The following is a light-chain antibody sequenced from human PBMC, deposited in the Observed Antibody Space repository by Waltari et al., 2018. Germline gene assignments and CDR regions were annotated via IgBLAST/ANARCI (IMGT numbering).Light chain of an antibody. J-gene: IGKJ1*01. CDR3: QQYNNWPPWT. Sequence: EIVMTQSPATLSVSPGERVTISCRASQSVSSNLAWYQQKPGQAPRLLIYGASTRATGIPARFSGSGSGTEFTLTISSMQSEDFAVYYCQQYNNWPPWTFGQGTKVEIK. CDR1: QSVSSN. CDR2: GAS. V-gene: IGKV3-15*01.